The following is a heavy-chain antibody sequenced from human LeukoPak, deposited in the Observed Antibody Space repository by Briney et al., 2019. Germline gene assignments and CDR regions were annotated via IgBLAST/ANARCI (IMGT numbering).Heavy chain of an antibody. CDR2: INAGNGHT. CDR3: ARGIWSATRVDYYLDN. Sequence: ASVKVSCKASGFTFSGYAIHWVRQAPGQRFEWMGWINAGNGHTKYSQNFQGRVTITRDSSANIVYMDVSSLTSEDTAVYYCARGIWSATRVDYYLDNWGRGTLVTVSS. CDR1: GFTFSGYA. D-gene: IGHD5-24*01. J-gene: IGHJ4*02. V-gene: IGHV1-3*01.